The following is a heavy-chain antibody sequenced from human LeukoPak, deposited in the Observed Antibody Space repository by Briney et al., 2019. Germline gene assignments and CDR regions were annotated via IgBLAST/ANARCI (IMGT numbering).Heavy chain of an antibody. J-gene: IGHJ4*02. D-gene: IGHD2-15*01. V-gene: IGHV3-64*01. CDR1: GFSFSNYA. CDR3: ARVRCTGGSCYGDYFDY. Sequence: PGGSLRLSCAASGFSFSNYAMHWVRQAPGKGLAYVSAISNNGGSTYYANSVKGRFTISRDNSKNTMYLQMGSLRAEDTAVYFCARVRCTGGSCYGDYFDYWGQGTLVTVSS. CDR2: ISNNGGST.